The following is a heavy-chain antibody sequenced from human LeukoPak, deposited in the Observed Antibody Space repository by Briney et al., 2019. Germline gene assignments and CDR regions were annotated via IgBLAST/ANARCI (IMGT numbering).Heavy chain of an antibody. J-gene: IGHJ4*02. CDR3: AREASGPMGGGVSN. D-gene: IGHD3-10*01. CDR2: IIPIFGTA. Sequence: ASVTVSCKASGGTFSSYAISWVRQAPGQGLEWMGGIIPIFGTANYAQKFQGRVTITADESTSTAYMELSSLRSEDTAVYYCAREASGPMGGGVSNWGQGTLVTVSS. CDR1: GGTFSSYA. V-gene: IGHV1-69*13.